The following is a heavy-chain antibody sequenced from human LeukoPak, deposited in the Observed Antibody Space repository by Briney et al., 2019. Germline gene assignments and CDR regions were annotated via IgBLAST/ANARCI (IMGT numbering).Heavy chain of an antibody. V-gene: IGHV1-2*02. CDR1: GYTFTGYY. CDR2: INPNSGGT. CDR3: ARPKESVTTVTSYDYDAFDI. Sequence: ASVKVSCKASGYTFTGYYMHWVRQAPGQGLEWMGWINPNSGGTNYAQKFQGRVTMTRDTSISTAYMELSRLRSDDTAVYYCARPKESVTTVTSYDYDAFDIWGQGTMVTVSS. J-gene: IGHJ3*02. D-gene: IGHD4-17*01.